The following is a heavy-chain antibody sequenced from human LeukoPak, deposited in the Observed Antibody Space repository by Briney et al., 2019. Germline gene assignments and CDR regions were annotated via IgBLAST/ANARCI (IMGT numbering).Heavy chain of an antibody. Sequence: GGSLRLSCADSGFTFRSYGMSWVRQAPGKGLEWVSDISGSGGSTYYADSVKGRFTISRDNSKNTLYLQMNSLRAEDTAVYYCAKGTYYDSSGYYYVNYFDYWGQGTLVTVSS. V-gene: IGHV3-23*01. J-gene: IGHJ4*02. CDR1: GFTFRSYG. CDR2: ISGSGGST. CDR3: AKGTYYDSSGYYYVNYFDY. D-gene: IGHD3-22*01.